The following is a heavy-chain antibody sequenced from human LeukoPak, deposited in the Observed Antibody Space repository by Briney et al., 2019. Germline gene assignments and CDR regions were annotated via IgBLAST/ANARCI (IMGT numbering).Heavy chain of an antibody. CDR1: GFTFSSYG. D-gene: IGHD3-22*01. J-gene: IGHJ4*02. Sequence: GGSLRLSCAASGFTFSSYGMHWVRQAPGKGLEWVAFIRYDGGNKYYADSVKRRFTISRDNSKNTVYLQMNSLRAEDTAVYYCARDRSITMIVVVPRFDYWGQGTLVTVSS. CDR2: IRYDGGNK. V-gene: IGHV3-30*02. CDR3: ARDRSITMIVVVPRFDY.